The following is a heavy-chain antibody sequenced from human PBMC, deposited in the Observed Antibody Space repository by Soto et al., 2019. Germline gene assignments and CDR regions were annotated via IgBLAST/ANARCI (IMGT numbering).Heavy chain of an antibody. J-gene: IGHJ3*02. CDR3: AKDNGLRGTYCRGGSCYSEGAFDI. Sequence: EVQLVESGGGLVQPGRSLRLSCAASGFTFDDYAMHWVRQAPGKGLEWVSGISWNSGSIGYADSVKGRFTISRDNAKNSRYLQMNSLRAEDTALYYCAKDNGLRGTYCRGGSCYSEGAFDIWGQGTMVTVSS. D-gene: IGHD2-15*01. CDR1: GFTFDDYA. CDR2: ISWNSGSI. V-gene: IGHV3-9*01.